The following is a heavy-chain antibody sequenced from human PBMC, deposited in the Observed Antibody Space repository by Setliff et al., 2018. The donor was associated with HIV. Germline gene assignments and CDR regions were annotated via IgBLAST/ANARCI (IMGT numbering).Heavy chain of an antibody. D-gene: IGHD2-21*02. CDR2: IFYTGTT. CDR1: GYSIRDNFF. CDR3: ARHDCGGDCSINWFGP. V-gene: IGHV4-38-2*01. Sequence: SETLSLTCAVSGYSIRDNFFWGWVRQPPGKGLEWISSIFYTGTTYYNPSLKSRVTLSLDTSKNQFSLELTSVTAADTAVYYCARHDCGGDCSINWFGPWGQGTLVTVSS. J-gene: IGHJ5*02.